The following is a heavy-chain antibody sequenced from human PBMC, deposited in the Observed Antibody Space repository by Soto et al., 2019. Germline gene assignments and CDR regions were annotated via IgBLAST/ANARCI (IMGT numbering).Heavy chain of an antibody. CDR1: GYTFTNYV. D-gene: IGHD2-15*01. Sequence: QVQLVQSGAEVKRPGASVNVSCKASGYTFTNYVVHWVRQAPGQRLEWMGWINAGNGNTRYSAKIQGRVTSTRDSSASTAYMELSSLRSEDTAVYYCAREAGGLFCSGDSCYSGWFDSWGQGTPVTVSS. CDR2: INAGNGNT. J-gene: IGHJ5*01. V-gene: IGHV1-3*01. CDR3: AREAGGLFCSGDSCYSGWFDS.